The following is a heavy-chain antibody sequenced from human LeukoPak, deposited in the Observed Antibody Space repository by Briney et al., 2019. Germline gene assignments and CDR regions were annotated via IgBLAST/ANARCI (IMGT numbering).Heavy chain of an antibody. D-gene: IGHD2-15*01. J-gene: IGHJ4*02. CDR3: ARPRFGSPTTRPESAFDY. Sequence: SETLSLTCAVYGGSFSGYYWSWIRQPPGKGLEWIGEINHSGSTNYNPSLKSRVTISVDTSKNQFSLKLSSVTAVDTAVYYCARPRFGSPTTRPESAFDYWGQGTLVTVSS. V-gene: IGHV4-34*01. CDR2: INHSGST. CDR1: GGSFSGYY.